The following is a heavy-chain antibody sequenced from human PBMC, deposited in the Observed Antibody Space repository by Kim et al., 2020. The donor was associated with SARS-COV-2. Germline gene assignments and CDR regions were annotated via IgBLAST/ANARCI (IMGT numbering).Heavy chain of an antibody. CDR1: GFTFSDFW. Sequence: GGSLRLSCAASGFTFSDFWMTWVRQAPGKGLEWVANIKQDGTEKFYVDSVKGRFTISRYNAENSLYLQMNNLRAEDTAIYYCVKVSIAALGADYWGQGTLVTVSS. J-gene: IGHJ4*02. D-gene: IGHD2-21*01. CDR3: VKVSIAALGADY. CDR2: IKQDGTEK. V-gene: IGHV3-7*03.